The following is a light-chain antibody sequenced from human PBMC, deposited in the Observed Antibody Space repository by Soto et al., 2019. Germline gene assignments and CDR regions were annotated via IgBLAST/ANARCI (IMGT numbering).Light chain of an antibody. CDR1: QSISGH. CDR3: QQSYSSPRFT. Sequence: DIQMTQSPSSLSASVGDRVTITCRASQSISGHLNWYQHKPGKAPELLIYATSTLHIGVPSRFSGSGSGTDFSLTISSLQPEDFATYHCQQSYSSPRFTFGPGTKVDIK. V-gene: IGKV1-39*01. CDR2: ATS. J-gene: IGKJ3*01.